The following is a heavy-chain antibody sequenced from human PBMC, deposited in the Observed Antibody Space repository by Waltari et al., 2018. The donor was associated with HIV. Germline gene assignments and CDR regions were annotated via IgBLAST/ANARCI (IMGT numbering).Heavy chain of an antibody. D-gene: IGHD1-26*01. CDR3: ARGLSARDV. CDR2: INHSGST. V-gene: IGHV4-34*01. J-gene: IGHJ6*04. CDR1: GGSFSAYY. Sequence: QVQLQQWGAGLLTPSETLSLTCAVYGGSFSAYYWSWIRQPPGKGLEWIGEINHSGSTNYNPSLRSRVTISVDTSKNQFSLKLRSVTAADTAVYYCARGLSARDVWGKGTTVTVSS.